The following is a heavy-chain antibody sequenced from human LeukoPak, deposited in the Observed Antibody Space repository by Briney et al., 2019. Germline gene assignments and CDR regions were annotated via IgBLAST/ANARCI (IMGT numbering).Heavy chain of an antibody. J-gene: IGHJ4*02. CDR2: IRQDGKEK. CDR1: GFTFSWLW. V-gene: IGHV3-7*04. Sequence: QPGGSLRLSCAAAGFTFSWLWMDWVRRAPGKGLQWVAHIRQDGKEKFYVDSVKGRFTISRDNARNSLFLQMDILRAEDSSVYSCARSVNSSFDTWGQGTLVTVSS. D-gene: IGHD5/OR15-5a*01. CDR3: ARSVNSSFDT.